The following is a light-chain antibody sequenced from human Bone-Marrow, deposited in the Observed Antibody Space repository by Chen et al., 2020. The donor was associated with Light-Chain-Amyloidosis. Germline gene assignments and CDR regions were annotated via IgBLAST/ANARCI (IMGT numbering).Light chain of an antibody. CDR2: DVT. Sequence: QSALTQPASVSGSPGQSINISCTGTSRDVGSYNLVTWYQQHPGKAPKLMIFDVTKRPSGVSNRFSGSKSGTTASLTISGLQADDEADYYCCSYAGSTTYIVFGGGTKLTVL. V-gene: IGLV2-23*02. J-gene: IGLJ2*01. CDR1: SRDVGSYNL. CDR3: CSYAGSTTYIV.